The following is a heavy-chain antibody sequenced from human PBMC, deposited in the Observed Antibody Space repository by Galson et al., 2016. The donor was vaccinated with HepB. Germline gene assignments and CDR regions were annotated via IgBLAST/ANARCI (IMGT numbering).Heavy chain of an antibody. J-gene: IGHJ4*02. V-gene: IGHV3-7*01. CDR2: IKDDGSEK. D-gene: IGHD5/OR15-5a*01. CDR3: ARFVRRSSVNDDY. CDR1: GFTFSSYW. Sequence: LRLSCAVSGFTFSSYWMSWVRQAPGKGLEWVANIKDDGSEKYYVDSVKGRFTISRDNAKNSLYLQMNSLRAEDTAVYYCARFVRRSSVNDDYWGQGTLVTVSS.